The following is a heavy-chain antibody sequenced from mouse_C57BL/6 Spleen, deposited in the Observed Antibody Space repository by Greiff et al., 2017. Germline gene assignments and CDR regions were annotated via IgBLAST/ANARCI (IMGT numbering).Heavy chain of an antibody. D-gene: IGHD2-3*01. CDR1: GFTFTAYY. V-gene: IGHV7-3*01. J-gene: IGHJ3*01. CDR2: IRNKANGYTT. CDR3: ARPSDGYYVGCFAY. Sequence: EVMLVESGGGLVQPGGSLSLSCAASGFTFTAYYMSWVRQPPGKALEWLGFIRNKANGYTTEYSASVKGRFTISRDNSQSILYLQMNALRAEDSATYYCARPSDGYYVGCFAYWGQGTLVTVSA.